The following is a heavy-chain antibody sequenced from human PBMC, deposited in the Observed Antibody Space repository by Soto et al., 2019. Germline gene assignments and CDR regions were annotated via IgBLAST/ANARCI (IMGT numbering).Heavy chain of an antibody. J-gene: IGHJ4*02. CDR2: IYHSGST. CDR3: ARVWPYDSSGDFDY. CDR1: GYSISSGYY. D-gene: IGHD3-22*01. V-gene: IGHV4-38-2*01. Sequence: NPSETLSLTCAVSGYSISSGYYWGWIRQPPGKGLEWIGSIYHSGSTYYNPSLKSRVTISVDTSKNQFSLKLSSVTAADTAVYYCARVWPYDSSGDFDYWGQGTLVTVSS.